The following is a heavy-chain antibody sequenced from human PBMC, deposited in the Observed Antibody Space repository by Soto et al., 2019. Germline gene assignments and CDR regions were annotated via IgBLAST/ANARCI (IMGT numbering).Heavy chain of an antibody. CDR1: GYSFTNYG. Sequence: QDQLVQSGGEVKKPGASVKVSCKASGYSFTNYGITWVRQAPGQGFEWMGWISAYTGDTNYAQKRQGRVTMTTGASTSTADLELGSLRSDDTAVYYCARDRGVAPPVAGNTHYYYYMDVWGKGTTVTVSS. V-gene: IGHV1-18*01. J-gene: IGHJ6*03. CDR3: ARDRGVAPPVAGNTHYYYYMDV. CDR2: ISAYTGDT. D-gene: IGHD6-19*01.